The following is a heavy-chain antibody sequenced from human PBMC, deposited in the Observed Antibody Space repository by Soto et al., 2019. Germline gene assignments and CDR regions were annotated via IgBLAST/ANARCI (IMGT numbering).Heavy chain of an antibody. CDR2: INPSGGST. CDR1: GYTFTSYY. Sequence: QVQLVQSGAEVKKPGASVKVSCKASGYTFTSYYMHWVRQAPGQGLEWMGIINPSGGSTSYAQKFQGTVTMTRDTSTSTVYMELSSLRSEDTAVYSCARDVGVGLLSYWGQGTLVTVSS. V-gene: IGHV1-46*01. CDR3: ARDVGVGLLSY. J-gene: IGHJ4*02. D-gene: IGHD1-26*01.